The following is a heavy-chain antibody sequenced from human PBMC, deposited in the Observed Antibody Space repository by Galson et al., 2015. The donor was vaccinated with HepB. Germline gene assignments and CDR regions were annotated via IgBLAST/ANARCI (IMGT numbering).Heavy chain of an antibody. CDR2: INSDGRST. J-gene: IGHJ6*02. CDR3: ARDQVLWFGSDEGGMDV. Sequence: SLRLSCAASGFTFSRYWMHWVRQAPGKGLVWVSRINSDGRSTSCADSVKGRFTISRDNAKNTMYLQMNSLRAEDTAVYYCARDQVLWFGSDEGGMDVWGQGTTVTVSS. D-gene: IGHD3-10*01. V-gene: IGHV3-74*01. CDR1: GFTFSRYW.